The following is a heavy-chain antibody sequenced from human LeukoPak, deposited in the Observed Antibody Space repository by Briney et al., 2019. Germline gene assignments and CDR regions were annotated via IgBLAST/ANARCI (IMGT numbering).Heavy chain of an antibody. CDR1: GYTFSSYG. J-gene: IGHJ3*02. D-gene: IGHD2-2*01. CDR3: ARASGSYCSSTSCNDAFDI. V-gene: IGHV1-18*04. CDR2: ISAYNGNT. Sequence: GASVKVSCKASGYTFSSYGITWVRQAPGQRLEWMGWISAYNGNTNYAQNLQGRVTMTTDTSTSTAYLELKSLSSDDTAVYYCARASGSYCSSTSCNDAFDIWGQGTMVTVSS.